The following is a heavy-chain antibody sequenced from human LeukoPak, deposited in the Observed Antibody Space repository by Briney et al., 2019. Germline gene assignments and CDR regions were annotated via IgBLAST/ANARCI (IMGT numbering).Heavy chain of an antibody. J-gene: IGHJ4*02. CDR1: GFNFSTYA. V-gene: IGHV3-23*01. CDR2: LSGRGSNT. CDR3: VREGGSFFFEY. D-gene: IGHD1-26*01. Sequence: GGSLRLSCAASGFNFSTYAMSWVRQAPAKGLEWVSALSGRGSNTYYADSVKGRFTISRDNSKNTLYLQMNSLRAEDTAIYYCVREGGSFFFEYWGQGTLVTVSS.